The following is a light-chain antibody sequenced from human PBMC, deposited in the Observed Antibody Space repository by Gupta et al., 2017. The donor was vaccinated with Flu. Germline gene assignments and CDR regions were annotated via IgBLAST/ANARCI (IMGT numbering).Light chain of an antibody. CDR1: SSDVGGYNF. Sequence: QSALTQPRSVSGSPGQSVTISCTGTSSDVGGYNFVSWYQQYSGKAPKLMIFDVNERPSGVPDRFSGFKSGNTASLTISGLQADDEADYYCCSYAGFYTVFGGGTKLTVL. CDR3: CSYAGFYTV. J-gene: IGLJ3*02. V-gene: IGLV2-11*01. CDR2: DVN.